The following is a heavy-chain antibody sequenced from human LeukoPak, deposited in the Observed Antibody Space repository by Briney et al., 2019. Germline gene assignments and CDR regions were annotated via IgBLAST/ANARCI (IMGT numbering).Heavy chain of an antibody. J-gene: IGHJ4*02. CDR2: IKHSGST. CDR3: ARCPGYCSGGSCYHVGFDY. CDR1: GGSFRGYY. Sequence: PSETLSLTCAVYGGSFRGYYWSWIRQPPGKGLEGSGGIKHSGSTNYNPSLKSRVTISVDTSKNQFSLKLSSVTAADTAVYYCARCPGYCSGGSCYHVGFDYWGQGTLVTVSS. D-gene: IGHD2-15*01. V-gene: IGHV4-34*01.